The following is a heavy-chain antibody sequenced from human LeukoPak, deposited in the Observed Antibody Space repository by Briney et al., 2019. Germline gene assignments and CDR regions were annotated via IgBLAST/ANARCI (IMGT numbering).Heavy chain of an antibody. CDR1: GYTLTNNH. Sequence: ASVKVSCKASGYTLTNNHLYWVRQAPGQGLEWMGWIDPNSGVTNFAQNFQGRLTMTTDTSINTAYMELSRLTSDDTTVYYCERELGINAFDVWGQGTQVTVSS. CDR2: IDPNSGVT. CDR3: ERELGINAFDV. V-gene: IGHV1-2*02. D-gene: IGHD1-26*01. J-gene: IGHJ3*01.